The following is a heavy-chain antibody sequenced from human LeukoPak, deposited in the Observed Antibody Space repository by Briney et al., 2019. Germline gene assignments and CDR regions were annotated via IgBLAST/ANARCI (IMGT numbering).Heavy chain of an antibody. CDR3: ARDPRTVRI. CDR2: ISGNGGDI. Sequence: PGGSLRLSCAASGFTFSDNYMTWVRQAPGKGLEWLSYISGNGGDIQYADSVKVRFTISRDNAKNLLYLQMDSLRVEDTAIYYCARDPRTVRIWGQGTLVTVSS. CDR1: GFTFSDNY. V-gene: IGHV3-11*04. D-gene: IGHD1-1*01. J-gene: IGHJ4*02.